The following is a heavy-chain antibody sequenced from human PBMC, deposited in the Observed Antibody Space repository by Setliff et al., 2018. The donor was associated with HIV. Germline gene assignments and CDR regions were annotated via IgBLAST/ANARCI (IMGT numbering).Heavy chain of an antibody. Sequence: RGLEWIGNIYYNGITHYNPSLKSRLSISIDTSKNQFYLQLNSVTAADTSVFYCAREIVRVALDIWGPGTAVTVSS. CDR3: AREIVRVALDI. CDR2: IYYNGIT. D-gene: IGHD3-16*02. J-gene: IGHJ3*02. V-gene: IGHV4-31*02.